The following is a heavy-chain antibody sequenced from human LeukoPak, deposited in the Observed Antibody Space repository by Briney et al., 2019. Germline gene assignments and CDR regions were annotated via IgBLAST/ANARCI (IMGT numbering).Heavy chain of an antibody. CDR3: ARGMTTANY. Sequence: SETLSLTCTVSGGSISSSTYYWGWIRRPPGKGLEWIGSIYYSGSTNYNPSLKSRVTVSVDTSNNQFSLKLTSVTAADTAVYFCARGMTTANYWGQGTLVTVSS. J-gene: IGHJ4*02. CDR1: GGSISSSTYY. V-gene: IGHV4-39*07. D-gene: IGHD4-17*01. CDR2: IYYSGST.